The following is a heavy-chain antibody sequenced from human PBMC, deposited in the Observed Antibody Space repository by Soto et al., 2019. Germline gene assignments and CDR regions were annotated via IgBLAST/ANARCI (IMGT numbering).Heavy chain of an antibody. Sequence: ASVKVSCKASGDTFTSYGISWVRQAPGQGLEWMGWISAYNGNRNYAQKVQGRVTMTTDTSTNTAYMELRSLRSDDTAVYYCARDQVGATGDYWGQGTLVTVSS. CDR1: GDTFTSYG. CDR3: ARDQVGATGDY. D-gene: IGHD1-26*01. V-gene: IGHV1-18*01. CDR2: ISAYNGNR. J-gene: IGHJ4*02.